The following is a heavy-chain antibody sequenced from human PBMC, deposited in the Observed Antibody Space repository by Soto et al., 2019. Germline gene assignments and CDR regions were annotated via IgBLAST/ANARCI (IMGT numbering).Heavy chain of an antibody. J-gene: IGHJ4*02. Sequence: KTSETLSLTCTVSGGSISSGGYYWSWIRQHPGKGLEWIGYIYYSGSTYYNPSLKSRVTISVDTSKNQFSLKLSSVTAADTAVYYCASSPGLRYYFDYWGQGTLVTVSS. CDR3: ASSPGLRYYFDY. V-gene: IGHV4-31*03. D-gene: IGHD5-12*01. CDR2: IYYSGST. CDR1: GGSISSGGYY.